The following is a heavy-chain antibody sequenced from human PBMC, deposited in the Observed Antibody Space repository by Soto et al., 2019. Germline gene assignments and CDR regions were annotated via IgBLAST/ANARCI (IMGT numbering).Heavy chain of an antibody. CDR2: INPSGGST. CDR3: ARSMTTVTTYYYYYMDV. Sequence: ASVNVSCKASGYTFTSYYMHWVRQAPGQGLEWMGIINPSGGSTSYAQKFQGRVTMTRDTSTSTVYMELSSLRSEDTAVYYCARSMTTVTTYYYYYMDVWGKGTTVTVSS. V-gene: IGHV1-46*03. D-gene: IGHD4-17*01. J-gene: IGHJ6*03. CDR1: GYTFTSYY.